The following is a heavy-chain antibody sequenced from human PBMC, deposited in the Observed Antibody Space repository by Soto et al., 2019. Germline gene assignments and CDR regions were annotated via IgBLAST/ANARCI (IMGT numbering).Heavy chain of an antibody. Sequence: ASVKVSCKASGYTFTSYGISWVRQAPGQGLEWMGWISAYNGNTNYAQKLQGRVTMTTDTSTSTAYMELRSLRSDDTAVYYCARDTLRYCSGGSCYWFDPWGQGTLVTVSS. D-gene: IGHD2-15*01. CDR1: GYTFTSYG. V-gene: IGHV1-18*01. CDR2: ISAYNGNT. CDR3: ARDTLRYCSGGSCYWFDP. J-gene: IGHJ5*02.